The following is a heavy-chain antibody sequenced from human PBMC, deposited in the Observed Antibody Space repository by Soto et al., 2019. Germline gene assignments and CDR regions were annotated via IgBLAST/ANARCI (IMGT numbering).Heavy chain of an antibody. D-gene: IGHD3-9*01. CDR3: ASSVGELTGYIGGYFDY. CDR2: IYYSGST. Sequence: PSETLSLTCTVSGGSISSSSYYWGWIRQPPGKGLEWIGSIYYSGSTYYNPSLKSRVTISVDTSKNQFSLKLSSVTAADAAVYYCASSVGELTGYIGGYFDYWGQGTLVTVSS. V-gene: IGHV4-39*01. CDR1: GGSISSSSYY. J-gene: IGHJ4*02.